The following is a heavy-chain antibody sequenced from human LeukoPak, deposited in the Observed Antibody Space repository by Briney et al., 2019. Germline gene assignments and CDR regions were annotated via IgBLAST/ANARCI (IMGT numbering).Heavy chain of an antibody. CDR3: AKDRAGYCSSTSCPRGMDV. D-gene: IGHD2-2*01. V-gene: IGHV3-23*01. CDR1: GFTFSSYA. CDR2: ISGSGGST. Sequence: GASLRLSCAASGFTFSSYAMSWVRQAPGKGLEWVSAISGSGGSTYYADSVKGRFTISRDNSKNTLYPQTNSLRAEDTAVYYCAKDRAGYCSSTSCPRGMDVWGQGTTVTVSS. J-gene: IGHJ6*02.